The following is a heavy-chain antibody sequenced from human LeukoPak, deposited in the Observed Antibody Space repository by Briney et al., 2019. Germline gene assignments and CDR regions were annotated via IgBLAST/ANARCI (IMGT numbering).Heavy chain of an antibody. CDR2: ISSSSSYI. Sequence: GGSLRLSCAASGFTFSSYSMNWVRQAPGKGLEWVSSISSSSSYIYYADSVKGRFTISRDNAKNSLYLQTNSLRAEDTAVYYCAREDGDWFDPWGQGTLVTVSS. D-gene: IGHD3-16*01. V-gene: IGHV3-21*01. CDR3: AREDGDWFDP. J-gene: IGHJ5*02. CDR1: GFTFSSYS.